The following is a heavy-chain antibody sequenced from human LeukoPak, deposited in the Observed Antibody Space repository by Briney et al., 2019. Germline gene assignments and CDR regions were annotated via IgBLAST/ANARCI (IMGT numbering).Heavy chain of an antibody. V-gene: IGHV4-59*01. D-gene: IGHD4-17*01. CDR1: GGSISSYY. CDR3: ARGRYNDYGFDY. J-gene: IGHJ4*02. CDR2: LYYSGST. Sequence: SETLSLTCTVSGGSISSYYWSWIRQPPGKELEWIGYLYYSGSTNYNPSFKSRVTMSVDTSKDQFSLKLNSMTAADTAVYFCARGRYNDYGFDYWGQGTLVTVSS.